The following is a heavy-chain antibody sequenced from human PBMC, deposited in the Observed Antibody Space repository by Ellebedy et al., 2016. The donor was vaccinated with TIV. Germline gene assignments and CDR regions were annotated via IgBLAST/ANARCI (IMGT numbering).Heavy chain of an antibody. J-gene: IGHJ5*02. V-gene: IGHV1-69*04. D-gene: IGHD2-2*01. CDR1: GGTFSSDG. CDR2: FIPILNIL. Sequence: AAPVKVSCKASGGTFSSDGITWVRQAPGQGLEWMGRFIPILNILNYAQKFQSRVTITADESTNTAYMELSSLRSDDTAVYYCARSRSHYDKFDPWGQGTQVTVSS. CDR3: ARSRSHYDKFDP.